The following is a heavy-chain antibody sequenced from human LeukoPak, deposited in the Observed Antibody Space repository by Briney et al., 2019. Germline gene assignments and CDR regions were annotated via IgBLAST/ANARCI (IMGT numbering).Heavy chain of an antibody. D-gene: IGHD4-17*01. CDR3: ARDVLYGDNAFDI. Sequence: GGSLRLSWAAVGFTLSSFAVRWVRQVPGKGQEWVAVTSYDGSNKYYADSEKGRFTIARDNSKNTLYLQMNSLRAEETVVYYCARDVLYGDNAFDIWGQGTMVTVSS. CDR2: TSYDGSNK. CDR1: GFTLSSFA. J-gene: IGHJ3*02. V-gene: IGHV3-30*04.